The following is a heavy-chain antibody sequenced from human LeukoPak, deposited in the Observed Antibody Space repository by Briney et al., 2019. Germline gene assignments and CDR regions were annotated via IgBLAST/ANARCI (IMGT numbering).Heavy chain of an antibody. Sequence: GRSLRLSCAASGFTVSSYWMHWVRQAPGKGLVWVSRINRDGSRIDHADSVRGRFTISRDNAKNTLYLQMNSLGVEDTAVYYCVRDFVGPDEYWGQGTQVTVSS. V-gene: IGHV3-74*01. J-gene: IGHJ4*02. CDR3: VRDFVGPDEY. CDR2: INRDGSRI. D-gene: IGHD2-21*01. CDR1: GFTVSSYW.